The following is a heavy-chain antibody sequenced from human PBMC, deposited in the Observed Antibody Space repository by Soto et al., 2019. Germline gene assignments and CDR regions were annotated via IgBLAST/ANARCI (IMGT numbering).Heavy chain of an antibody. Sequence: GGSLRLSCAASGFTFSSYALHWVRQAPGKGLEWVAVISYDGSNKYYADSVKGRFTTSRDNSKNTLYVQMNSLRGEDTAVYYCARGPSSLTRFDYWGQGTLVTVSS. J-gene: IGHJ4*02. CDR3: ARGPSSLTRFDY. D-gene: IGHD2-2*01. CDR2: ISYDGSNK. V-gene: IGHV3-30-3*01. CDR1: GFTFSSYA.